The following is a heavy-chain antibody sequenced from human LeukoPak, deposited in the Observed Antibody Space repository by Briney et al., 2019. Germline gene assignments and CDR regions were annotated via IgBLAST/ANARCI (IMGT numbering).Heavy chain of an antibody. Sequence: SETLSLTCTVSGGSISSYYWSWIRQPPGKGLEWIGFWYYSGSTNYNPSLKSRVTISVDTPKSQFSLNLSSVTAADTALYYCARTNAFDIWGQGTMVTVSS. CDR3: ARTNAFDI. J-gene: IGHJ3*02. V-gene: IGHV4-59*08. CDR1: GGSISSYY. CDR2: WYYSGST.